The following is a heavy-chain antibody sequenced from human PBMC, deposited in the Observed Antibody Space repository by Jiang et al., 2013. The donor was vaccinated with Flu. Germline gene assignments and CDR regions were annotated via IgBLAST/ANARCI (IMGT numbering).Heavy chain of an antibody. V-gene: IGHV3-30*03. Sequence: DSVKGRFTISRDNSKNTLYLQMNSLRAEDTAVYYCAIQGGFDYWGQGTLVTVSS. CDR3: AIQGGFDY. J-gene: IGHJ4*02.